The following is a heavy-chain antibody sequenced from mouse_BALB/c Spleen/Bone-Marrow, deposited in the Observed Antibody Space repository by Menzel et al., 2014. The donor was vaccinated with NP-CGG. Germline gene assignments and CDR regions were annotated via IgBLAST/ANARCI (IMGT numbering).Heavy chain of an antibody. CDR1: GYTFXSYV. D-gene: IGHD1-1*01. CDR2: INPFNDGT. Sequence: VQLQQSGPELVKPGTSVKMSCKASGYTFXSYVIHWVKQKPGQGLEWIGYINPFNDGTKYNEKFKDKATLTSDKSSNTAYMELSSLTSEDSAVYYCARTGNYYGSSFDYWGQGTTPTVSS. V-gene: IGHV1-14*01. J-gene: IGHJ2*01. CDR3: ARTGNYYGSSFDY.